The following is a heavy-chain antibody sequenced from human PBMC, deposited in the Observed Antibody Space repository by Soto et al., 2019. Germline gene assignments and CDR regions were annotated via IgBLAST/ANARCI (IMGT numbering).Heavy chain of an antibody. V-gene: IGHV3-23*01. CDR1: GFTFIHHA. CDR3: ARVGDGYNYFDY. D-gene: IGHD5-12*01. CDR2: ISESGATT. Sequence: GGSLRLSCDASGFTFIHHAMTWVRQAPGKGLEWVSSISESGATTYYADSVKGRFTISRDNSKNTLYLQMNSLRAEDTAVYYCARVGDGYNYFDYWGQGTLVTVYS. J-gene: IGHJ4*02.